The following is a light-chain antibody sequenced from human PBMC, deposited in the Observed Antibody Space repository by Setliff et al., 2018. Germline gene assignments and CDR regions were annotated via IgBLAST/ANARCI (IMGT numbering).Light chain of an antibody. J-gene: IGLJ2*01. V-gene: IGLV2-14*01. CDR3: SSYTPTMGVV. CDR2: DVT. Sequence: QSVLTQPAAVSRSPGQSITISCTGTSSDVGGYDYVSWYQQHPGKAPKLIIYDVTKRPSGVSSRFSGSKSGNTASLTISGLQAEDEADYFCSSYTPTMGVVVGGGTKVTVL. CDR1: SSDVGGYDY.